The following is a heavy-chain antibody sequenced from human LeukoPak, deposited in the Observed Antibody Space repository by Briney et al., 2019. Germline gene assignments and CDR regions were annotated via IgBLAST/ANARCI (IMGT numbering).Heavy chain of an antibody. CDR3: ARGHGSGSLFGY. CDR2: FYYTATT. Sequence: SETLSLTCTVSGVSINSNTYYWGWVRQPPGKGLEWIASFYYTATTYYNPSLKRRVNISIDTSKNQFSLKLMSVTAADTAVYYCARGHGSGSLFGYWGQGTLVTVSS. V-gene: IGHV4-39*07. J-gene: IGHJ4*02. D-gene: IGHD3-10*01. CDR1: GVSINSNTYY.